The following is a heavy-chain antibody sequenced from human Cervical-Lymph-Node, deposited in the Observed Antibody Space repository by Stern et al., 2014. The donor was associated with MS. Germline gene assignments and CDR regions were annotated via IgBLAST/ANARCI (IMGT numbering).Heavy chain of an antibody. CDR3: AKYAETFDS. J-gene: IGHJ4*02. D-gene: IGHD5-24*01. Sequence: GQLVESGGGVVQPGRSLRLSCSASGFTFKSYTMQWVRQPPGQGLEWVAVVTYNGTNKYYADSVKGRFTISRDNSKNILFLQMNSLRPEDSAVYYCAKYAETFDSWGQGTLVIVSS. CDR2: VTYNGTNK. V-gene: IGHV3-30-3*02. CDR1: GFTFKSYT.